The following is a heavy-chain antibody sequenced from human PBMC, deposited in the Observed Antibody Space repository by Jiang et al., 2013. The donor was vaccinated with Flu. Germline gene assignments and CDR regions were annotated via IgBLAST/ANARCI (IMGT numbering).Heavy chain of an antibody. J-gene: IGHJ4*02. D-gene: IGHD2-2*01. CDR1: GFTFSNYV. CDR3: ASQLETYCTGTSCYQPGIFDS. Sequence: SGFTFSNYVMNWVRQPPGKGLEWVSAISGSDGGTFYSDSVKGRFTISRQKSKNTLYLQMNSLRAEDTALYYCASQLETYCTGTSCYQPGIFDSWGQGTLVTVSS. CDR2: ISGSDGGT. V-gene: IGHV3-23*01.